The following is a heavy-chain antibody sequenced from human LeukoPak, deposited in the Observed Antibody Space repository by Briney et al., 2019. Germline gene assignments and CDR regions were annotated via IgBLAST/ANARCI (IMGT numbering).Heavy chain of an antibody. D-gene: IGHD1-26*01. V-gene: IGHV3-21*01. Sequence: GGSLRLSCAASGFTFSSYSMNWVRQAPGKGLEWVSSISSSSSYIYYADSVKGRFTISRDNAKNSLYLQMNSLRAEDTAVYYCASYSGSSPKTYYFDYWGQGTLVPVSS. CDR2: ISSSSSYI. CDR1: GFTFSSYS. J-gene: IGHJ4*02. CDR3: ASYSGSSPKTYYFDY.